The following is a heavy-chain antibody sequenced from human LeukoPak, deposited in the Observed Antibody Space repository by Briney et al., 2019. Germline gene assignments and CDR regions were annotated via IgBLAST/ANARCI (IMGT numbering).Heavy chain of an antibody. D-gene: IGHD2-2*01. CDR2: IIPIFGTA. CDR1: GYTFTSYY. CDR3: ASSYCSSTSCYYYYGMDV. V-gene: IGHV1-69*13. Sequence: SVKVSCKASGYTFTSYYMHWVRQAPGQGLEWMGGIIPIFGTANYAQKFQGRVTITADESTSTAYMELSSLRSEDTAVYYCASSYCSSTSCYYYYGMDVWGQGTTVTVSS. J-gene: IGHJ6*02.